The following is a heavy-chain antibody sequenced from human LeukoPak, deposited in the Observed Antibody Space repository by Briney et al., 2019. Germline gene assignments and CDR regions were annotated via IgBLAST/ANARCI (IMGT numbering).Heavy chain of an antibody. Sequence: GGSLRLSCAASRFSFSAYPMGWVRRAPGKGLEWVSGISASGDVTFQADPVKGRFTISRDNSKNTLYLQMSSLRAEDTAEYYCAKSLLTTASGTGRAFDIWGQGTMVTVSS. V-gene: IGHV3-23*01. CDR2: ISASGDVT. J-gene: IGHJ3*02. CDR3: AKSLLTTASGTGRAFDI. CDR1: RFSFSAYP. D-gene: IGHD1-26*01.